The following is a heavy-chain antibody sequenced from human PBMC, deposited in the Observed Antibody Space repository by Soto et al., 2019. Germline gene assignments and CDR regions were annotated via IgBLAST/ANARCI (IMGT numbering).Heavy chain of an antibody. V-gene: IGHV4-39*01. CDR2: IYYSGST. J-gene: IGHJ5*02. Sequence: ETLSLTCTVSVGSISSSSYYWGWIRQPPGKGLEWIGSIYYSGSTYYNPSLKSRVTISVDTSKNQFSLKLSSVTAADTAVYYCARLGEGNWFDPWGQGTLVTVSS. CDR3: ARLGEGNWFDP. CDR1: VGSISSSSYY.